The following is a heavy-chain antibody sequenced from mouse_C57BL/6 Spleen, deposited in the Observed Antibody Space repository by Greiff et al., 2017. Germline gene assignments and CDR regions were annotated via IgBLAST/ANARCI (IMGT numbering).Heavy chain of an antibody. CDR2: IYPGDGDT. J-gene: IGHJ2*01. D-gene: IGHD4-1*01. Sequence: VQLQQSGAELVKPGASVKISCKASGYAFSSYWMNWVKQRPGKGLEWIGQIYPGDGDTNYNGKFKGKATLTADKSSSTAYMQLSSLTSEDSAVYFCARDWDRDYFDYWGQGTTLTVSS. V-gene: IGHV1-80*01. CDR3: ARDWDRDYFDY. CDR1: GYAFSSYW.